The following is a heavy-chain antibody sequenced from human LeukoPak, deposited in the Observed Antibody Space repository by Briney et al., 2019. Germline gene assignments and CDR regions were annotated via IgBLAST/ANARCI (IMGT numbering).Heavy chain of an antibody. CDR1: GGSISSGDYY. CDR2: MYYSGST. CDR3: ARGENYDILTGYLFDY. V-gene: IGHV4-30-4*01. Sequence: PSQTLSLTCTVSGGSISSGDYYWSWLRQPPGKGLEWIGYMYYSGSTYYNPSLKSRVTISVDTSKNQFSLKLSSVTAADTAVYYCARGENYDILTGYLFDYWGQGTLVTVSS. D-gene: IGHD3-9*01. J-gene: IGHJ4*02.